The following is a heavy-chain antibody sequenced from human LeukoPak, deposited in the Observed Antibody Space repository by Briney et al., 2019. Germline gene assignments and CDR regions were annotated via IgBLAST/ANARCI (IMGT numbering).Heavy chain of an antibody. V-gene: IGHV1-69*06. CDR2: IIPIFGTA. CDR1: GGTFSSYA. CDR3: ARGESGVVVPAAAPNYYYGMDV. D-gene: IGHD2-2*01. J-gene: IGHJ6*04. Sequence: SVKVSCKASGGTFSSYAISWVRQAPGQGLEWMGGIIPIFGTANYAQKFQGRVTITADKSTSTAYMELSSLRSEDTAVYYCARGESGVVVPAAAPNYYYGMDVWGKGTTVTVSS.